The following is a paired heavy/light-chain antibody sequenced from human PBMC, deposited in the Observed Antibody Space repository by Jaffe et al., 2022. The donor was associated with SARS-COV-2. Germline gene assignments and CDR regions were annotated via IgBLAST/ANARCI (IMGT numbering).Light chain of an antibody. Sequence: QSVLTQPPSVSAAPGQKVTISCSGSSSNIGNNYVSWYQQLPGTAPKLLIYDNNKRPSGIPDRFSGSKSGTSATLGITGLQTGDEADYYCGTWDSSLSAGGFGGGTKLTVL. CDR3: GTWDSSLSAGG. J-gene: IGLJ3*02. CDR2: DNN. CDR1: SSNIGNNY. V-gene: IGLV1-51*01.
Heavy chain of an antibody. Sequence: QVQLQQWGAGLLKPSETLSLTCAVYGGSFSGYYWSWIRQPPGKGLEWIGEINHSGSTNYNPSLKSRVTISVDTSKNQFSLKLSSVTAADTAVYYCARPPRSVTTDQRNWYFDLWGRGTLVTVSS. CDR2: INHSGST. CDR1: GGSFSGYY. CDR3: ARPPRSVTTDQRNWYFDL. D-gene: IGHD4-17*01. J-gene: IGHJ2*01. V-gene: IGHV4-34*01.